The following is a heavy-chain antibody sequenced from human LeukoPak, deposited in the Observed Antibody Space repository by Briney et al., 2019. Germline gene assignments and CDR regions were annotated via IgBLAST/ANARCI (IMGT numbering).Heavy chain of an antibody. CDR3: ARAREDLWFGESRTYYFDY. CDR1: GGTFSSYA. J-gene: IGHJ4*02. D-gene: IGHD3-10*01. CDR2: XXXXFGTA. V-gene: IGHV1-69*06. Sequence: SVKVSCKASGGTFSSYAISWVRQAPGQGLXXXXXXXXXFGTANYAQKFQGRVTITADKSTSTAYMELSSLTSEDTAVYYCARAREDLWFGESRTYYFDYWGQGTLVTVSS.